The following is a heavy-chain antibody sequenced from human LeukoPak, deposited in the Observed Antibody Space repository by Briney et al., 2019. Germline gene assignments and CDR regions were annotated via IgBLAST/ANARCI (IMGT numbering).Heavy chain of an antibody. D-gene: IGHD3-10*01. CDR3: ARDSRGSGTYGMDV. V-gene: IGHV3-33*01. CDR2: IWYDGSNK. J-gene: IGHJ6*02. CDR1: GFTFSSYG. Sequence: GGSLRLSCAASGFTFSSYGMHWVRQAPGKGQEWVAVIWYDGSNKYYADSVKGRFTISRDNSKNTLYLQMNSLRAEDTAVYYCARDSRGSGTYGMDVWGQGTTVTVSS.